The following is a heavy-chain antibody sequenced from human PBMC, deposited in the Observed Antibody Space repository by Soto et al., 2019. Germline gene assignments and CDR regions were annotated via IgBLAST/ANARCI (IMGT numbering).Heavy chain of an antibody. Sequence: GGSLILSCTASGFTFSSYVMNWVRQAPGKGLEYVSGITSNGGSTFYADSVKGRFIISRDNSQNTVYLQMSSLTTADTAVYYCLVASAAYWGQGT. CDR2: ITSNGGST. CDR3: LVASAAY. J-gene: IGHJ4*02. D-gene: IGHD6-13*01. V-gene: IGHV3-64D*06. CDR1: GFTFSSYV.